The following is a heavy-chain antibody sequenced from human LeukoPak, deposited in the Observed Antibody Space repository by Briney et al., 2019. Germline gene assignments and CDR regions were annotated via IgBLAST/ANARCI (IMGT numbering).Heavy chain of an antibody. Sequence: PSETLSLTCAVYGGSFSGYYWSWIRQPPGKGLEWMGYIYYSGRTHYNPSLKSRVTISVDTSKDQISLTLTSVTAADTAVYYCARHSSQGDNWFDPWGQGTLVTVSS. CDR2: IYYSGRT. V-gene: IGHV4-59*08. CDR3: ARHSSQGDNWFDP. J-gene: IGHJ5*02. CDR1: GGSFSGYY.